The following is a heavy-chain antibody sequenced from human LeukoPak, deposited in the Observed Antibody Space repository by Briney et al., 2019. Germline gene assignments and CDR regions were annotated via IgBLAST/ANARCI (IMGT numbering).Heavy chain of an antibody. J-gene: IGHJ4*02. D-gene: IGHD3-10*01. CDR3: AGNYYGSGSYYSEDRY. V-gene: IGHV4-38-2*02. CDR2: IHHSGNI. CDR1: GYSISSGYY. Sequence: SETLSLTCTVSGYSISSGYYWGWIRQSPGKGLEWIGNIHHSGNIYYNVSLKSRVTISVHTSNNQFSLNLNSVTAADTAVYYCAGNYYGSGSYYSEDRYWGQGTLVTVSS.